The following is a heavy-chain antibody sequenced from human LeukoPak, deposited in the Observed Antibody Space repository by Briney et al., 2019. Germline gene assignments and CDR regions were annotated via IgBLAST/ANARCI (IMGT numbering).Heavy chain of an antibody. CDR2: ISWNSKNI. V-gene: IGHV3-9*01. CDR1: GFTFDDYA. CDR3: AKGNRDSSGFYYYYGMDV. Sequence: GGSLRLSCAASGFTFDDYAMFWVRQAPGKGLEWVSGISWNSKNIGYAASVKGRFTISRDNAKNSLYLQMNSLRAEDTAFYSCAKGNRDSSGFYYYYGMDVWGQGTTVTVSS. J-gene: IGHJ6*02. D-gene: IGHD3-22*01.